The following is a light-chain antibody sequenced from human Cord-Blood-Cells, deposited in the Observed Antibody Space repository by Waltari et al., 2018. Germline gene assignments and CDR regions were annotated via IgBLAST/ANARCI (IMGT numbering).Light chain of an antibody. CDR1: STHVGCYNY. CDR2: DVS. V-gene: IGLV2-11*01. J-gene: IGLJ1*01. CDR3: CSYAGSYTYV. Sequence: QSALTQPLPLAGSPAQSVTIPCTGTSTHVGCYNYVSCSQQPPGKSPKLMMYDVSKRPSGVPDRFSGSKSGNTASLTISGLQAEDEADYYCCSYAGSYTYVFGTGTKVTVL.